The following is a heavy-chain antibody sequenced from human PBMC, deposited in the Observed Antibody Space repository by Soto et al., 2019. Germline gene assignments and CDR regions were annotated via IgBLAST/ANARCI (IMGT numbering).Heavy chain of an antibody. V-gene: IGHV3-21*01. CDR3: ARDRGIQLWFGKDYYYYGMDV. Sequence: EVQLVESGGCLVKPGGSLRLSCAASGFTFSSYSMNWVRQAPGKGLEWVSSISSSSSYIYYADSVKGRFTISRDNAKNALYLQMKSLRAEDTAVYYCARDRGIQLWFGKDYYYYGMDVWGQGTTVTVS. CDR2: ISSSSSYI. D-gene: IGHD5-18*01. CDR1: GFTFSSYS. J-gene: IGHJ6*02.